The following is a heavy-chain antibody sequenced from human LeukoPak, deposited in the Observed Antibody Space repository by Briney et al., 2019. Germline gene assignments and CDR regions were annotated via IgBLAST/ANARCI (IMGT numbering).Heavy chain of an antibody. CDR3: ARGEPLGYCSGGSCYPRAEYFQH. J-gene: IGHJ1*01. CDR1: GGSFSGYY. V-gene: IGHV4-34*01. CDR2: INHSGST. D-gene: IGHD2-15*01. Sequence: PSETLSLTCAVYGGSFSGYYWSWIRQPPGKGLEWIGEINHSGSTNYNPSLTSRVTISVDTSKNQFSLTLSSVTAADTAVYYCARGEPLGYCSGGSCYPRAEYFQHWGQGTLVTVSS.